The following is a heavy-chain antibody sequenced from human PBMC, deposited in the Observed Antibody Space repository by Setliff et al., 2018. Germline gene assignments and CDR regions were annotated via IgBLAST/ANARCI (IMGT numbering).Heavy chain of an antibody. J-gene: IGHJ4*02. CDR1: GFDFKTHW. CDR2: IKEDGSQR. V-gene: IGHV3-7*01. Sequence: GGSLRLSCAASGFDFKTHWMDWARQAPGKGLEWVANIKEDGSQRNYVDAVRGRFTVSRDNARNLLYLQMNSLRVDDTAVYYCVRDTTSGWMLTNWGQGTLVTVSS. CDR3: VRDTTSGWMLTN. D-gene: IGHD6-25*01.